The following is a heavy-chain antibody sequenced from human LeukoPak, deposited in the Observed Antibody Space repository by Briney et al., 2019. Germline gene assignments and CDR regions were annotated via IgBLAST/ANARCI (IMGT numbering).Heavy chain of an antibody. CDR1: GFTFSSYS. V-gene: IGHV3-48*01. D-gene: IGHD5-12*01. J-gene: IGHJ6*03. CDR3: ARDEYSGLYYYMDV. CDR2: ISSSSSTI. Sequence: GGSLRLSCAASGFTFSSYSMNWVRQAPGKGLEWVSYISSSSSTIYYADSVKGRFTISRDNAKNSLYLQMNSLRAEDTAVYYCARDEYSGLYYYMDVWGKGTTVTVSS.